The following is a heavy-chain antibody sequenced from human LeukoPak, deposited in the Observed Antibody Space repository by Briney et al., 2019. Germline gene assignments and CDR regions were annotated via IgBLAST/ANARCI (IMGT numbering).Heavy chain of an antibody. Sequence: GASVKVSCKASGYTFTGYYMHWVRQAPGQGLEWMGWINPNSGGTNYAQKFQGRVTMTRDTSISTAYMELSRLRSDDTAVYYCARDEPLYSSSWYQGDTWWGQGTLVTVSS. D-gene: IGHD6-13*01. V-gene: IGHV1-2*02. CDR2: INPNSGGT. CDR3: ARDEPLYSSSWYQGDTW. J-gene: IGHJ4*02. CDR1: GYTFTGYY.